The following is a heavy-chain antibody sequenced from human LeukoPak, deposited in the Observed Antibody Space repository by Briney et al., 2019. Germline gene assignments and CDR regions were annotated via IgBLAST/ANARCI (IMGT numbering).Heavy chain of an antibody. CDR1: GGSINNYY. J-gene: IGHJ6*04. V-gene: IGHV4-59*08. CDR2: IYYSGST. Sequence: SETLSLTCTVSGGSINNYYWSWIRQPPGKGLEWIGYIYYSGSTSYNPSLKSRVTISVDTSKNQFSLNLSSVTAADTAVYYCARHSAMDVWGKGTTVTVSS. CDR3: ARHSAMDV. D-gene: IGHD3-10*01.